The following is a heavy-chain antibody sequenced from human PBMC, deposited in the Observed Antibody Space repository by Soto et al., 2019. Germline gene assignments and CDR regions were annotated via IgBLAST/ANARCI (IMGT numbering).Heavy chain of an antibody. CDR2: IYWDDDK. CDR1: GFSLSTRGLG. J-gene: IGHJ4*02. D-gene: IGHD3-16*02. V-gene: IGHV2-5*02. CDR3: AHSTIWGSYRSPFDY. Sequence: QITLKESGPTLVKPTQTLTLTCTFSGFSLSTRGLGVGWIRQPPGKALEWLALIYWDDDKRYSPSLKSRLTITKDTSKNQVVLTMANMDHVDTATYYCAHSTIWGSYRSPFDYWGQGTLVTVSS.